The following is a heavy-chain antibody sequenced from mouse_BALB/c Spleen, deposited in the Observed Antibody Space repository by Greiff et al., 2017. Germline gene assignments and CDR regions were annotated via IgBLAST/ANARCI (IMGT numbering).Heavy chain of an antibody. CDR1: GFTFSSYT. Sequence: EVQGVESGGGLVKPGGSLKLSCAASGFTFSSYTMSWVRQTPEKRLEWVATISSGGGNTYYPDSVKGRFTISRDNAKNNLYLQMSSLRSEDTALYYCARLFYYGNPWYFDVWGAGTTVTVSS. CDR2: ISSGGGNT. CDR3: ARLFYYGNPWYFDV. J-gene: IGHJ1*01. V-gene: IGHV5-9*03. D-gene: IGHD2-1*01.